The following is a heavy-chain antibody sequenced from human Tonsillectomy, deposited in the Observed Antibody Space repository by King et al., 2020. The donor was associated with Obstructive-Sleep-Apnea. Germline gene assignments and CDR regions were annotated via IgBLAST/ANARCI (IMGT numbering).Heavy chain of an antibody. V-gene: IGHV4-4*02. CDR2: IYKSGIT. D-gene: IGHD6-13*01. Sequence: QLQESGPGLVKPSGTLSLTCAVSGGSISSRNWWSWVRQPPGKGLDWIGEIYKSGITRHNPSLKSRVTISLDKSKNQFSLKLSSVTDADTAVYYCARVAASAGPPFDNWGQGILVTVSS. J-gene: IGHJ4*02. CDR1: GGSISSRNW. CDR3: ARVAASAGPPFDN.